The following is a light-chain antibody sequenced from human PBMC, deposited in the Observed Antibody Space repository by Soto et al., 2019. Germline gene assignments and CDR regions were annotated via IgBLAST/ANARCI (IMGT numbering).Light chain of an antibody. J-gene: IGLJ2*01. Sequence: QPVLTQSPSASASLGASVKLTCTLSSGHSSYAIAWHQQQPEKGPRYLMKLNSDGSHSKGDGIPDRFSDSSSGAERYLTISSLQSEDEADYYCQTWGTGILVFGGGTQLTVL. CDR3: QTWGTGILV. V-gene: IGLV4-69*01. CDR2: LNSDGSH. CDR1: SGHSSYA.